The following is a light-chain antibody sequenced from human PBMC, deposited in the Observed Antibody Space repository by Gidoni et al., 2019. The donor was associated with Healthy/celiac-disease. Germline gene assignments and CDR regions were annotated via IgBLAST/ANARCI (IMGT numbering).Light chain of an antibody. CDR2: DAS. J-gene: IGKJ4*01. V-gene: IGKV3-11*01. CDR3: QQRSNWPPLT. CDR1: QSVSSY. Sequence: EIVFTQSPDTLSLSPGERATLYCRASQSVSSYLDWYQQKPGQPPRLLIYDASNRDTGIPARLSGSGAGTDFTLTISSLEPEDFAVYYCQQRSNWPPLTFGGGTKVEIK.